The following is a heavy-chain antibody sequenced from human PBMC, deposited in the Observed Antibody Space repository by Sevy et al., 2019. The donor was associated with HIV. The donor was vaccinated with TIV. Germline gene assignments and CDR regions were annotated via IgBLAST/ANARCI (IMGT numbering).Heavy chain of an antibody. J-gene: IGHJ2*01. CDR2: ISWNSGSI. CDR1: GFTFDDYA. Sequence: GGSLRLSCAASGFTFDDYAMHWVRQAPGKGLEWVSGISWNSGSIGYADSVKGRFTISRDNAKNSLYLQMNSLRAEDTALYYCALAPHRDLWGRGTLVTISS. V-gene: IGHV3-9*01. CDR3: ALAPHRDL.